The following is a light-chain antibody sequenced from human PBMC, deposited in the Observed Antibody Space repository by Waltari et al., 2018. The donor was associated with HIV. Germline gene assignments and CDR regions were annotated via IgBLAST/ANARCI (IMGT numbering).Light chain of an antibody. CDR1: SGYSNYR. V-gene: IGLV9-49*02. J-gene: IGLJ1*01. CDR2: VGPGGIVG. CDR3: GADHGTGSNFVYV. Sequence: QPVLTQPPSASASLGASVTLTCTLSSGYSNYRVDWYQQSPGKGPRFVMRVGPGGIVGSKGDGIPDRFSALGSGLNRYLTIKNSQEEDESDYHCGADHGTGSNFVYVFGPGTKVTV.